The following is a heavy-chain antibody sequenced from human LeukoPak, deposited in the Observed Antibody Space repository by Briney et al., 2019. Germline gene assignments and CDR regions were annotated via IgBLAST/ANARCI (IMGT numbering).Heavy chain of an antibody. J-gene: IGHJ3*02. CDR2: IYHIGST. CDR1: GYSLSSGYY. V-gene: IGHV4-38-2*02. Sequence: SETLSPTCTLSGYSLSSGYYWGWIRQPPGKGLGWIGSIYHIGSTYSSPSLRSRVTISVDPSKNHFSLKLGSVTAADTAVYYCARVYFHMKAVAFDAFDIWGQGTMVSVSS. CDR3: ARVYFHMKAVAFDAFDI. D-gene: IGHD2-8*01.